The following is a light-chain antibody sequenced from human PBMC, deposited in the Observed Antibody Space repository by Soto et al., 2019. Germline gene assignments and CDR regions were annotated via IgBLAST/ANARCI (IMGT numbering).Light chain of an antibody. CDR2: VGTGGIVG. Sequence: QLVLTQPPSASASLGASVTLTCTLSSGYGNYKVDWYQQRPGKGPRFVMRVGTGGIVGSKGDGIPDRFSVLGSGLNRYLTIKNIQEEDESDYHCGADHGSGSNFLVVFGGGTKLTVL. J-gene: IGLJ2*01. CDR3: GADHGSGSNFLVV. CDR1: SGYGNYK. V-gene: IGLV9-49*01.